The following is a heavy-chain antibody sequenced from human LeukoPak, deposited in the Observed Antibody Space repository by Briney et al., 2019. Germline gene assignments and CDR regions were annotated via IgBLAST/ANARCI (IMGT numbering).Heavy chain of an antibody. Sequence: PGGSLRLSCAASGPTFSSYGMHWVRQAPGKGLEWVAFIRYDGSNKYYADSVKGRFTISRDNAKNTLFLQMNSLRAEDTAVYYCAREGSRTPYYYDSSGYYFDYWGQGTLVTVSS. CDR3: AREGSRTPYYYDSSGYYFDY. J-gene: IGHJ4*02. V-gene: IGHV3-30*02. CDR2: IRYDGSNK. D-gene: IGHD3-22*01. CDR1: GPTFSSYG.